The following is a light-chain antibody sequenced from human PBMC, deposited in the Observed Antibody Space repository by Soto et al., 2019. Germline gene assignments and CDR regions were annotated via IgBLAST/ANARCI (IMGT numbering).Light chain of an antibody. CDR3: QQYGSSPRT. CDR2: GAS. J-gene: IGKJ5*01. CDR1: QSVTSSS. V-gene: IGKV3-20*01. Sequence: EIVLTQFPVTLSLSPGEISTLSFRSSQSVTSSSLAWYQQKVGRAPRVLIYGASNRATGIPDRFSGSGSGTDFTLTITRLEPEDFAVYYCQQYGSSPRTFGQGTRLEIK.